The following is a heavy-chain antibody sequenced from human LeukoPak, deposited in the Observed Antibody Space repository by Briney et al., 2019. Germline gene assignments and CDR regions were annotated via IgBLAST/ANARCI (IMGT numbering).Heavy chain of an antibody. D-gene: IGHD5-18*01. Sequence: GGSLRLSCAASGFTVSSNYMSWVRQAPGKGLEWVSVIYSGGSTYYSDSVKGRFTISRDNSKNTLYLQMNSLRADDTAVYYCARVARGYSYGTNWFDPWGQGTLVTVSS. J-gene: IGHJ5*02. CDR1: GFTVSSNY. V-gene: IGHV3-66*02. CDR2: IYSGGST. CDR3: ARVARGYSYGTNWFDP.